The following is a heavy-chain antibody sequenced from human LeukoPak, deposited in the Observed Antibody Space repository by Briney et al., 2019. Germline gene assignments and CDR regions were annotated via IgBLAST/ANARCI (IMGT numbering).Heavy chain of an antibody. Sequence: QPGGSLRLSCAASGFTFSSYSMNWVRQAPGKGLEWVSYISSSSSTIYYADSVKGRFTISRDNAKNSLYLQMNSLRAEDTAVYYCARRRSSSHRGFDYWGQGTLVTVSS. J-gene: IGHJ4*02. CDR3: ARRRSSSHRGFDY. CDR2: ISSSSSTI. CDR1: GFTFSSYS. D-gene: IGHD6-6*01. V-gene: IGHV3-48*04.